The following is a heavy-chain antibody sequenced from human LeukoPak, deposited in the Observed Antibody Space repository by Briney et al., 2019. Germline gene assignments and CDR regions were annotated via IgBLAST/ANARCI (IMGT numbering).Heavy chain of an antibody. CDR1: GVSIKANSDY. D-gene: IGHD5-12*01. J-gene: IGHJ5*02. Sequence: PSETLSLTCNVSGVSIKANSDYWGWLRQPPGKGLEWIGSIYHVGGTYYNPSLKSRVTISIDTSKNQFSLRLTSVTAADMAIYYCARDGRSGYEDLWGPGTLVTVSS. CDR2: IYHVGGT. CDR3: ARDGRSGYEDL. V-gene: IGHV4-39*07.